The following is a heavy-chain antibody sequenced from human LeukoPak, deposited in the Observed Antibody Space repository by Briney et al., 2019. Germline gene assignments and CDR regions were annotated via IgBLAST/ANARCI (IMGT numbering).Heavy chain of an antibody. D-gene: IGHD3-3*01. V-gene: IGHV3-23*01. Sequence: GGSLRLSCAASGFTFSSYAMSWVRQAPGNGLEWVSAISGSGGSTYYADSVKGRFTISRDNSKNTLYLQMNSLRAEDTAVYYCAKDSVVTIFGVAAAFDYWGQGTLVTVSS. CDR3: AKDSVVTIFGVAAAFDY. J-gene: IGHJ4*02. CDR2: ISGSGGST. CDR1: GFTFSSYA.